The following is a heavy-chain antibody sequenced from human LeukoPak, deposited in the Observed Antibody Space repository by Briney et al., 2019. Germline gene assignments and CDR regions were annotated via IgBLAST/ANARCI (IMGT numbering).Heavy chain of an antibody. CDR2: IYTSGST. J-gene: IGHJ5*02. Sequence: SETLSLTCTVSGGSISSYYWSWIRQPAGKGLGWIGRIYTSGSTNYNPSLKSRVTMSVDTSKNQVSLKLSSVTAADTAVYYCARGGSYYCSDWFDPWGQGTLVTVSS. CDR1: GGSISSYY. D-gene: IGHD1-26*01. CDR3: ARGGSYYCSDWFDP. V-gene: IGHV4-4*07.